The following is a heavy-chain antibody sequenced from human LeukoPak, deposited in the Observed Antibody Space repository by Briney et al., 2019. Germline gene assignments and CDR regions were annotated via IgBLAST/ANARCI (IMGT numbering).Heavy chain of an antibody. Sequence: SETLSLTCTVSGGSISSYYWSWIRQPAGKGLEWIGRIYTSGSTNYNPSLKSRVTMSLDTSKNQFSLQLRSMTAADTAVYYCAREIITVGKEYFQHWGQGTLVTVSS. CDR1: GGSISSYY. CDR2: IYTSGST. CDR3: AREIITVGKEYFQH. V-gene: IGHV4-4*07. D-gene: IGHD6-19*01. J-gene: IGHJ1*01.